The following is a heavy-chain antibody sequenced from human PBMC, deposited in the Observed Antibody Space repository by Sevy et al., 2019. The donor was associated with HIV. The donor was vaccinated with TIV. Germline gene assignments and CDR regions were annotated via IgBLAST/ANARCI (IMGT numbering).Heavy chain of an antibody. CDR2: IKEDGSER. D-gene: IGHD1-7*01. Sequence: GGSLRLSCVASGFTFSRYWMSWARQAPEKGLEWVANIKEDGSERHYVDSVKGRFSVSRDNAKNALYLQMNSRRVEDTAVYCWVRQNTYDWNFGSPDYWGRGTLVTVSS. CDR1: GFTFSRYW. V-gene: IGHV3-7*01. CDR3: VRQNTYDWNFGSPDY. J-gene: IGHJ4*02.